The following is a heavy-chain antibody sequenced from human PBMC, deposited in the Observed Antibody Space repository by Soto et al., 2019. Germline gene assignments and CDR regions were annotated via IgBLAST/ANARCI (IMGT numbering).Heavy chain of an antibody. J-gene: IGHJ6*02. Sequence: GVLRLSCTTFGFIFGDNAMSWVRQAPGKGLEWVGFIRSKGYGGTTDYAAYAKGRFTISRDDSRSIAYLQMNSLQTEDTAVYYCTRAGIDRTGTTHYYYGMDIWGQGTTVTVSS. D-gene: IGHD1-1*01. CDR2: IRSKGYGGTT. V-gene: IGHV3-49*04. CDR3: TRAGIDRTGTTHYYYGMDI. CDR1: GFIFGDNA.